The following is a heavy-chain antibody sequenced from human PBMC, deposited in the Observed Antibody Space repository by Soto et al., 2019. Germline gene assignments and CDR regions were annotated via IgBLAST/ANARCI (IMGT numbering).Heavy chain of an antibody. CDR1: GGSISSGGFY. CDR3: ARSYSNSVHTQFDF. V-gene: IGHV4-31*03. CDR2: IYYSGST. Sequence: QVRLQESGPGLVKPSQTLSLTCTVSGGSISSGGFYWSWIRQFPDTGLEWIGYIYYSGSTYYNPSLNSRLSLSVDTSNNQFSLNLNSVTAADTAVYYCARSYSNSVHTQFDFWGQGTLVTVSS. D-gene: IGHD4-4*01. J-gene: IGHJ4*02.